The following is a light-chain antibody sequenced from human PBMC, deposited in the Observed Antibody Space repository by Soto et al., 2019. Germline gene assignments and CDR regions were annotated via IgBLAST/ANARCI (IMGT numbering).Light chain of an antibody. CDR1: TSNIGNNA. V-gene: IGLV1-36*01. J-gene: IGLJ2*01. CDR3: AAWDDSLNVVL. CDR2: FDD. Sequence: QAVLTQPPSVSGAPRQRVSISCSGATSNIGNNAVNWYQHLPGKATKLLIYFDDLMPSGVSDRFSGSKSGTSASLAISGFQSEDEADYYCAAWDDSLNVVLFGGGTKLTV.